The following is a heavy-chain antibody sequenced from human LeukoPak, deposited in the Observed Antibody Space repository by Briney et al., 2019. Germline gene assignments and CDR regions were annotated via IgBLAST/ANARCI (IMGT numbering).Heavy chain of an antibody. CDR3: ARDGPDDILTGFYYYYYMDV. Sequence: SETLSLTCTVSNGSISSYYWSWIRKPAGKGLEWIGRIYTSGSTNYNPSLKSRVTMSIDTSKNQFSLKLSSVTAADTAVYYCARDGPDDILTGFYYYYYMDVWGKGTTVTVSS. CDR2: IYTSGST. D-gene: IGHD3-9*01. J-gene: IGHJ6*03. CDR1: NGSISSYY. V-gene: IGHV4-4*07.